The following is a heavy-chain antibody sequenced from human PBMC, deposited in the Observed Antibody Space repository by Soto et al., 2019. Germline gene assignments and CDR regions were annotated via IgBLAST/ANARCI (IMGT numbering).Heavy chain of an antibody. D-gene: IGHD2-15*01. V-gene: IGHV3-72*01. CDR1: EFSFSDQY. J-gene: IGHJ4*02. CDR3: SRVDPSAKRPDY. Sequence: AASLRLSCTVSAVSEFSFSDQYMDWVRQAPGKGLEWVGRSRNRVNNFSTAYAASVQGRFTISRDESKNTVYLQMHSLKTDDTAVYYCSRVDPSAKRPDYWGQGTLVTVSS. CDR2: SRNRVNNFST.